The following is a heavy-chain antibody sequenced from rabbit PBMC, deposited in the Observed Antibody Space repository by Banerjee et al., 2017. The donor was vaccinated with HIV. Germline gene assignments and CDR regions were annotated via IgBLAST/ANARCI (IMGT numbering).Heavy chain of an antibody. CDR1: GFSFSSSYW. J-gene: IGHJ4*01. V-gene: IGHV1S40*01. D-gene: IGHD8-1*01. Sequence: QSLEESGGDLVKPGASLTLTCTASGFSFSSSYWICWVRQAPGKGLEWIACIHAGSSGSTHYASWATGRFTISKTSSTTVTLQMTSLTAADTATYFCVRTLGGSTYYTRYFNLWGPGTLVTVS. CDR2: IHAGSSGST. CDR3: VRTLGGSTYYTRYFNL.